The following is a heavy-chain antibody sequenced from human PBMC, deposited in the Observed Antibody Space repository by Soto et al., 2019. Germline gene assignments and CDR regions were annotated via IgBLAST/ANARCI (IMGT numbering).Heavy chain of an antibody. CDR1: GYSFSSHA. CDR2: IIPVFGTP. D-gene: IGHD6-13*01. Sequence: QVQLEQSGSEVKKSGSSVKVSCKASGYSFSSHAITWVRQAPGQGLEWMGGIIPVFGTPSYAQKFQGRVTIPAEKSTNRSYLELRSVRSEVTAVYYCARGGALSTSWYWGDGLDSWGQGTQVTVSS. V-gene: IGHV1-69*06. CDR3: ARGGALSTSWYWGDGLDS. J-gene: IGHJ4*02.